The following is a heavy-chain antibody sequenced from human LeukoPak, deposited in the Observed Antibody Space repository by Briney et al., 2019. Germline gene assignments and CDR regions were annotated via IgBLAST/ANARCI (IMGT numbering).Heavy chain of an antibody. CDR2: ISYDGSNK. CDR3: ARDESTGRIAVAGKRY. D-gene: IGHD6-19*01. CDR1: GCTFSSYA. J-gene: IGHJ4*02. Sequence: GGSLRLSCAASGCTFSSYAMHWVRQAPGKGLEWVAVISYDGSNKYYADSVKGRFTISRDNSKNTLYLQMNSLRAEDTAVYYCARDESTGRIAVAGKRYWGQGTLVTVSS. V-gene: IGHV3-30*04.